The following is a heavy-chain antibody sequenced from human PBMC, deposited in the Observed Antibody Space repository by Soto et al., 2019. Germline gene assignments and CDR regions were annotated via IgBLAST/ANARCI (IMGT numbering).Heavy chain of an antibody. CDR3: ARGVASGYSGYDLSVY. V-gene: IGHV1-18*01. D-gene: IGHD5-12*01. Sequence: ASVKVSCKASGYTFTSYGIRWVRQAPGQGLEWMGWISAYNGNTNYAQKLQGRVTMTTDTSTSTAYMELRSLRSDDTAVYYCARGVASGYSGYDLSVYWGQGTLVTVSS. CDR1: GYTFTSYG. J-gene: IGHJ4*02. CDR2: ISAYNGNT.